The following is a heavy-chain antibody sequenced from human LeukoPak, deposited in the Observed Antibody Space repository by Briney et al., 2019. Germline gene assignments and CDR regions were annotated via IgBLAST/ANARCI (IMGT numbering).Heavy chain of an antibody. CDR3: ARDLFRGSTDRGDY. Sequence: SETLSLTCTVSGGSISNYYWSWIRQPPGKGLEWIGYIYYSGSTNYNPSLKSRVTISVDTSKNQFSLKLSSVTAADTAVYYCARDLFRGSTDRGDYWGQGTLVTVSS. V-gene: IGHV4-59*12. CDR1: GGSISNYY. J-gene: IGHJ4*02. CDR2: IYYSGST. D-gene: IGHD1-26*01.